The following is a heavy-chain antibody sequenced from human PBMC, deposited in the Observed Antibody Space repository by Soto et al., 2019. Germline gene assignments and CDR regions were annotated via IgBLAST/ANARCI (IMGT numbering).Heavy chain of an antibody. CDR3: ATVRPDLMITFGGASLI. CDR2: ISSSSSTI. Sequence: PGGSLRLSCAASGFTFSSYSMNWVRQAPGKGLEWVSYISSSSSTIYYADSVKGRFTISRDNAKNSLYLQMNSLRDEDTAVYYCATVRPDLMITFGGASLIWGQGTMVTVSS. J-gene: IGHJ3*02. D-gene: IGHD3-16*01. V-gene: IGHV3-48*02. CDR1: GFTFSSYS.